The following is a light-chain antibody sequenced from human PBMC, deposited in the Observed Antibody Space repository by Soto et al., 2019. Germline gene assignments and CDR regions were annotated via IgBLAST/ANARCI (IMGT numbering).Light chain of an antibody. J-gene: IGLJ1*01. CDR1: SSDVGRYDY. CDR2: DVT. V-gene: IGLV2-11*01. Sequence: QSVLTQPRSVSASPGQSVTISCTGTSSDVGRYDYVSWYQQHPGKAPKLIVYDVTERPSGVPDRFSGSKSGNTASLTISGLQAEDEADYSCCSYGGSNNFVFGTGTKVTVL. CDR3: CSYGGSNNFV.